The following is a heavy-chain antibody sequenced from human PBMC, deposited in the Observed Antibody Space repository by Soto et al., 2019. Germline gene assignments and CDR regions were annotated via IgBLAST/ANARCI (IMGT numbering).Heavy chain of an antibody. D-gene: IGHD5-12*01. V-gene: IGHV1-18*01. CDR1: GYTFTIYG. J-gene: IGHJ6*02. Sequence: QVQLVQSGGEVKKPGASVKVSCKASGYTFTIYGINWVRQAPGQGLEWMGWISPDNGNTNYAQKLQGRVTMTTDKSTSTAYMELRSLRSDDTAVYYCARALGYSGYAGMDVWGQGITVTVSS. CDR3: ARALGYSGYAGMDV. CDR2: ISPDNGNT.